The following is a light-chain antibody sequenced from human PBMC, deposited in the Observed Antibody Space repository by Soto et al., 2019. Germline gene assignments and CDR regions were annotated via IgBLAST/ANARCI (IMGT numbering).Light chain of an antibody. CDR2: EVT. CDR3: SSYTSSSSWV. J-gene: IGLJ3*02. V-gene: IGLV2-14*01. CDR1: SSDVGAYNY. Sequence: QSALTQPASVSGSPGQSITISCTGTSSDVGAYNYVSWYQQHSGKAPKLIIYEVTNRPSGVSNRFSASKSGNTASLTIFGLQAEDEADYYCSSYTSSSSWVFGGGTXLTVL.